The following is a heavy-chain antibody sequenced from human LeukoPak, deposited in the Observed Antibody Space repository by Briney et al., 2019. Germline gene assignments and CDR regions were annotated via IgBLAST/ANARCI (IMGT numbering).Heavy chain of an antibody. J-gene: IGHJ4*02. D-gene: IGHD3-3*01. CDR2: IYYSGST. CDR1: GGSISSYY. Sequence: PSETLSLTCTVSGGSISSYYWSWIRQPPGKGLEWIGYIYYSGSTNYNPSLKSRVTISVDTSKNQFSLKLSSVTAADTAVYYCARGRPTTIFGVVIPDSYYFDYWGQGTLVTVSP. V-gene: IGHV4-59*01. CDR3: ARGRPTTIFGVVIPDSYYFDY.